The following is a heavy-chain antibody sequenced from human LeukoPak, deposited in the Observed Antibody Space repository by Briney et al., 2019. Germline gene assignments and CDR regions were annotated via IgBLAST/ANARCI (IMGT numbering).Heavy chain of an antibody. J-gene: IGHJ4*02. CDR2: INHSGST. V-gene: IGHV4-34*01. D-gene: IGHD3-10*01. CDR3: ARTTTMVRGVPFDY. Sequence: PSETLSLTCAVYGGSFSGYYWSWIRQPPGKGLEWIGEINHSGSTNYNPSLKSRVTISVDTSKNQFSLKLSSVTAADTAVYYCARTTTMVRGVPFDYWGQGTLVTVSS. CDR1: GGSFSGYY.